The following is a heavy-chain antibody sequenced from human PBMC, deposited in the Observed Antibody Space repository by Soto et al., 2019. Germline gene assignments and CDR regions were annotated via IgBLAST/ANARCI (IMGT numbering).Heavy chain of an antibody. CDR3: ARNYDFWSGDAFDI. Sequence: SLKVSCKASGYPFTSYDINWVRQATGQGLEWMGWMNPNSGNTGYAQKFQGRVTMTRNTSISTAYMELSSLRSEDTAVYYCARNYDFWSGDAFDIWGQGTMVTVSS. J-gene: IGHJ3*02. V-gene: IGHV1-8*01. CDR1: GYPFTSYD. D-gene: IGHD3-3*01. CDR2: MNPNSGNT.